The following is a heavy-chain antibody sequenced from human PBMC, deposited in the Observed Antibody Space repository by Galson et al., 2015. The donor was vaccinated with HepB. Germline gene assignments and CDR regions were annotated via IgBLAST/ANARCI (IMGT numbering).Heavy chain of an antibody. D-gene: IGHD3-10*01. Sequence: LRLSCAASGFTFDDFAMHWVRQPPGKGLEWVSGISWNSGVIDYADSVKGRFTISRDNTKNSLYLQMNTLRAEDTALYYCAKDAGFYGAGTYHANLGSWGQGALVTVSS. CDR2: ISWNSGVI. V-gene: IGHV3-9*01. J-gene: IGHJ4*02. CDR3: AKDAGFYGAGTYHANLGS. CDR1: GFTFDDFA.